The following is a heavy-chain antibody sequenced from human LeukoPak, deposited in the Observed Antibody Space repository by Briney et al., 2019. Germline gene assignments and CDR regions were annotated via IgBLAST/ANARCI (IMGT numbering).Heavy chain of an antibody. CDR3: ARGSRSGWYFFDY. Sequence: PGGSLRLSCAASRFTFSNYAMHWVRQAPGKGLEWAAVISYDGSSKYYADSVKGRFTISRDNSKNTLYLQMNSLRAEDTAVYYCARGSRSGWYFFDYWGQGTLVTVSS. D-gene: IGHD6-19*01. J-gene: IGHJ4*02. CDR1: RFTFSNYA. CDR2: ISYDGSSK. V-gene: IGHV3-30-3*01.